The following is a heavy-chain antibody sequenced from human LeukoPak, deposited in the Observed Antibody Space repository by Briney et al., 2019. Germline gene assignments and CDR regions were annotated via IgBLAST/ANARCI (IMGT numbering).Heavy chain of an antibody. Sequence: PGGSLRLSCAASGFTFSDYYMSWIRQAPGKGLEWVSYISSSGSTIYYADSVKGRFTISRDNAKNSLYLQMNSLRAEDTAVYYCARDWQDSSGFGGPHDAFDIWGQGTMVTVSS. D-gene: IGHD6-19*01. V-gene: IGHV3-11*01. CDR2: ISSSGSTI. CDR1: GFTFSDYY. CDR3: ARDWQDSSGFGGPHDAFDI. J-gene: IGHJ3*02.